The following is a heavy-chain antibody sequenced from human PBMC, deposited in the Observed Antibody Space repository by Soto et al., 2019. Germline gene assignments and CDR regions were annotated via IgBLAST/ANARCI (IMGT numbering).Heavy chain of an antibody. J-gene: IGHJ4*02. Sequence: EVQLLESGGGLVQPGGSLRLSCAASGFTFSSYAMSWVRQAPGKGLEWVSAISGRGGSTYYADSVKGRFTISRDNSMNTLYLQMNSLRAEDTAVYYCAKDQYSSGWYQNYWGQGTLVTVSS. D-gene: IGHD6-19*01. CDR3: AKDQYSSGWYQNY. CDR2: ISGRGGST. CDR1: GFTFSSYA. V-gene: IGHV3-23*01.